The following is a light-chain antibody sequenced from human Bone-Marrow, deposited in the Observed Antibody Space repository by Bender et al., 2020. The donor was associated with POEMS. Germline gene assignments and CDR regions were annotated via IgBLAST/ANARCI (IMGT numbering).Light chain of an antibody. Sequence: QSALTQPRSVSGSPGQSVTITCSGSSIGFYNYVSWYQQHPGKAPQLLIYDIDDRPSGVSNRFFGSKSGNTASLTISRLQPEDEAAYYCSSYKADTTVVFGGGTLVTVL. CDR2: DID. J-gene: IGLJ2*01. CDR1: SIGFYNY. CDR3: SSYKADTTVV. V-gene: IGLV2-11*01.